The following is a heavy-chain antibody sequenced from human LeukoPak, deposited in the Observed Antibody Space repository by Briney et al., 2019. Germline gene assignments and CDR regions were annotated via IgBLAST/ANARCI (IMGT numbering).Heavy chain of an antibody. CDR2: ISGSGGST. CDR3: AKGDTTWELPHYD. D-gene: IGHD1-26*01. CDR1: GFTFSSYA. Sequence: GGSLRLSRAASGFTFSSYAMSWVRQAPGKGLEWVSAISGSGGSTSYADSVKGRFTISRDKSKNTLYLQMNSLRAEDTAVYYCAKGDTTWELPHYDWEQGTLVTVSS. J-gene: IGHJ4*02. V-gene: IGHV3-23*01.